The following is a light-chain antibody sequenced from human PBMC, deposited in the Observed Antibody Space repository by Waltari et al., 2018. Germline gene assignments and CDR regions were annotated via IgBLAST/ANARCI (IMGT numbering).Light chain of an antibody. J-gene: IGKJ4*01. V-gene: IGKV3-15*01. CDR1: QSVRTT. CDR2: GAS. Sequence: VLLTQSPASLSVSPGDTVILSCRASQSVRTTLVWYQPKAGQAPRTLTYGASHRASGVPSRFSGSGSETDFTLIISSLQSEDAAVYFCQQYYVWPPITFGGGTKLEI. CDR3: QQYYVWPPIT.